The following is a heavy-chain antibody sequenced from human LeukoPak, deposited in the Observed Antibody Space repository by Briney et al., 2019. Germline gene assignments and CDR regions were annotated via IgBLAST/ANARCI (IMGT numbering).Heavy chain of an antibody. CDR1: GGSINSYY. CDR3: ATQLGYCSGGSCYDY. J-gene: IGHJ4*02. V-gene: IGHV4-59*06. D-gene: IGHD2-15*01. CDR2: IYYSGST. Sequence: PSETLSLTCTVSGGSINSYYWSWIRQPPGKGLEWIGDIYYSGSTYYNPSLKSRVTISVDTSKNQFSLKLSFVTDADTAVYYCATQLGYCSGGSCYDYWGQGTLVTVSS.